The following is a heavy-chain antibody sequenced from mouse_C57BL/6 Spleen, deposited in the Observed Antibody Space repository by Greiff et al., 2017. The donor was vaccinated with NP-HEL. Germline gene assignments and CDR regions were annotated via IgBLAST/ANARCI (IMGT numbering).Heavy chain of an antibody. CDR1: GFTFSDYG. CDR3: ARPSSQAWFAY. J-gene: IGHJ3*01. D-gene: IGHD1-1*01. V-gene: IGHV5-17*01. Sequence: EVKLVESGGGLVKPGGSLKLSCAASGFTFSDYGMHWVRQAPEKGLEWVAYISSGSSTLYYADTVKGRFTISRDNAKNTLFLQMTSLRSEDTAMYYCARPSSQAWFAYWGQGTLVTVSA. CDR2: ISSGSSTL.